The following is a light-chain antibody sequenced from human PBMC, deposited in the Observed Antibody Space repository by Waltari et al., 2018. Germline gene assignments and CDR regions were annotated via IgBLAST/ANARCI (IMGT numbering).Light chain of an antibody. J-gene: IGLJ2*01. V-gene: IGLV1-47*01. Sequence: QSVLTQPPTASGTPGQEVTISCSGSTSNIGSTDVYWYQQFPGMAPKLLIDRNDQRPSGVPDRFSGSKSGTSASLAISGLRSEDEADYYCAAWDDSLVVFGGGTKLTVL. CDR1: TSNIGSTD. CDR3: AAWDDSLVV. CDR2: RND.